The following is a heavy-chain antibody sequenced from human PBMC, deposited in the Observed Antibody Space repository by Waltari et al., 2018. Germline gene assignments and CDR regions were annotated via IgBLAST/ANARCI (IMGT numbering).Heavy chain of an antibody. D-gene: IGHD3-16*01. V-gene: IGHV3-23*04. Sequence: EVQLVESGGGLVQPGGSLRLSCAASGFTFSRYAMSWVRQATGKGLEWVSAISGSGGITYYADSVQCRCTISRDNSKNTHDLQMNSLRAEDTAVYYCAKSQGYVFDYWGQGTLVTVSS. CDR2: ISGSGGIT. CDR3: AKSQGYVFDY. CDR1: GFTFSRYA. J-gene: IGHJ4*02.